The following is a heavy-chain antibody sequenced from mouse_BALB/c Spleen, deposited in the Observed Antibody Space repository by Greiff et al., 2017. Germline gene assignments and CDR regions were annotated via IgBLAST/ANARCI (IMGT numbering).Heavy chain of an antibody. CDR1: GYSITSDYA. D-gene: IGHD2-10*02. CDR2: ISYSGST. CDR3: ARGGYGPYYAMDY. Sequence: EVQLQQSGPGLVKPSQSLSLTCTVTGYSITSDYAWNWIRQFPGNKLEWMGYISYSGSTSYNPSLKSRISITRDTSKNQFFLQLNSVTTEDTATYYCARGGYGPYYAMDYWGQGTSVTVSS. V-gene: IGHV3-2*02. J-gene: IGHJ4*01.